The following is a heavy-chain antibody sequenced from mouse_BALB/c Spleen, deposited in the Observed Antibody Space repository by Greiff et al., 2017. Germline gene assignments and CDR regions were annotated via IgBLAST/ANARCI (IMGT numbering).Heavy chain of an antibody. CDR3: ARAYYRYDGDYYAMDY. D-gene: IGHD2-14*01. J-gene: IGHJ4*01. CDR1: GFTFSDYY. Sequence: EVKLQESGGGLVKPGGSLKLSCAASGFTFSDYYMYWVRQTPEKRLEWVATISDGGSYTYYPDSVKGRFTISRDNAKNNLYLQMSSLKSEDTAMYYCARAYYRYDGDYYAMDYWGQGTSVTVSS. V-gene: IGHV5-4*02. CDR2: ISDGGSYT.